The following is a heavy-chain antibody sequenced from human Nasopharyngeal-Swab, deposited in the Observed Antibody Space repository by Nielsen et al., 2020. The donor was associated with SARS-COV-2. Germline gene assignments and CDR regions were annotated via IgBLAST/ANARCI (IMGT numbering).Heavy chain of an antibody. J-gene: IGHJ4*02. D-gene: IGHD3-22*01. CDR3: ARGRTGKYYYDSSGYYGN. CDR2: INHSGST. Sequence: GSLRLSCAVSGGSISSGGYSWSWIRQPPGKGLEWIGEINHSGSTNYNPSLKSRVTISVDTSKNQFSLKLSSVTAADTAVYYCARGRTGKYYYDSSGYYGNWGQGTLVTVSS. CDR1: GGSISSGGYS. V-gene: IGHV4-34*01.